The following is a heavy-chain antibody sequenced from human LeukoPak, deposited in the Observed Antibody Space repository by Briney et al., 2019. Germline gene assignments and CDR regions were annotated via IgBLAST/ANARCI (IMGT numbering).Heavy chain of an antibody. D-gene: IGHD4-17*01. CDR2: ISAYNGNT. CDR3: ARTPNYGDLYYFDY. CDR1: GHSFTSYG. V-gene: IGHV1-18*01. J-gene: IGHJ4*02. Sequence: GASVKVSCKASGHSFTSYGISWVRQAPGQGLEWMGWISAYNGNTNYAQKLQGRVTMTTDTSTSTAYMELRSLRSDDTAVYYCARTPNYGDLYYFDYWGQGTLVTVSS.